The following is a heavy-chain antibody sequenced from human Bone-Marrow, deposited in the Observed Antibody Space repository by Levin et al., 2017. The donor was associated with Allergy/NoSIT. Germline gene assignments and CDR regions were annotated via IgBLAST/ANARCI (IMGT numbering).Heavy chain of an antibody. CDR3: ALDPTDHAKFYINCTNGVCKSGYYYYGMDV. V-gene: IGHV3-30*03. Sequence: GGSLRLSCAASGFTFSSYGMHWVRQAPGKGLEWVAVISYDGSNKYYADSVKGRFTISRDNSKNTLYLQMNSLRAEDTAVYYCALDPTDHAKFYINCTNGVCKSGYYYYGMDVWGQGTTVTVSS. CDR1: GFTFSSYG. J-gene: IGHJ6*02. CDR2: ISYDGSNK. D-gene: IGHD2-8*01.